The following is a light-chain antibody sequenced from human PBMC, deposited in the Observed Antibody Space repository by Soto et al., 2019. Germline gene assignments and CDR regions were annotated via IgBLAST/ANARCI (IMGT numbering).Light chain of an antibody. CDR1: QSVNSN. Sequence: EKVMTQSPAALSVSPGERATLSCRASQSVNSNLAWYQQKAGQAPRLLLYGASTRATGIPARFSGSASGTEFTLTISSLQSADSAVYYCQQYNDWPLTFGGGTTVEIK. CDR3: QQYNDWPLT. J-gene: IGKJ4*01. V-gene: IGKV3-15*01. CDR2: GAS.